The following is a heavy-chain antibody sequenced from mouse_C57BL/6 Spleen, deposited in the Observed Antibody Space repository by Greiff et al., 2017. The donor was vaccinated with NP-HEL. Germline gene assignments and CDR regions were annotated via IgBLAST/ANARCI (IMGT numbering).Heavy chain of an antibody. J-gene: IGHJ1*03. Sequence: VQLQQSGAELVRPGASVTLSCKASGYTFTDYEMHWVKQTPVHGLEWIGAIDPETGGTAYNQKFKGKAILTADKSSSTAYRELRSLTSEDSAVYYCTRRGYYYYGSNWYFDVWGTGTTVTVSS. V-gene: IGHV1-15*01. CDR2: IDPETGGT. CDR3: TRRGYYYYGSNWYFDV. D-gene: IGHD1-1*01. CDR1: GYTFTDYE.